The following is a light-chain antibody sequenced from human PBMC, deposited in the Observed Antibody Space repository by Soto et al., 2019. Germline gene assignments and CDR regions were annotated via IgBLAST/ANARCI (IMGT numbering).Light chain of an antibody. CDR1: QGIRTD. V-gene: IGKV1-6*02. Sequence: AVRLTQSPSSLSASVGDSVTITCRASQGIRTDLGWYQQRPGTAPKLLIYAASNLQSGVPSRFSGSGFGTDFSLTIRSLQPEYSAISFCLHNYNHPITFGQGTRLEI. CDR3: LHNYNHPIT. J-gene: IGKJ5*01. CDR2: AAS.